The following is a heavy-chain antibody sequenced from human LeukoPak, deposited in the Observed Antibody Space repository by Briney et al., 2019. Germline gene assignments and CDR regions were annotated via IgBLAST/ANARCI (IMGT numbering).Heavy chain of an antibody. CDR1: GGSISSYY. J-gene: IGHJ4*02. Sequence: SETLSLTCTVSGGSISSYYWSWIRQHPGKGLEWIGYIYYSGSTYYNPSLKSRVTISVDTSKNQFSLKLSSVTAADTAVYYCARDPGYCSGGSCPEYYFDYWGQGTLVTVSS. CDR3: ARDPGYCSGGSCPEYYFDY. CDR2: IYYSGST. V-gene: IGHV4-59*06. D-gene: IGHD2-15*01.